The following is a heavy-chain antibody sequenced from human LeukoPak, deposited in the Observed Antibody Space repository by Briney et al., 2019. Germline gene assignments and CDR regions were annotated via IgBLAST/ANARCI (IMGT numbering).Heavy chain of an antibody. J-gene: IGHJ4*02. D-gene: IGHD4-17*01. CDR2: INGNSGGT. CDR3: ARTSFGDYAYDD. CDR1: GYTFIGYY. V-gene: IGHV1-2*06. Sequence: GASVKVSCKASGYTFIGYYMHWVRQAPGQGLEWMGRINGNSGGTNYAQRFQGRVTMTRDKSISTAYMELSRLRSDDTAVYYCARTSFGDYAYDDWGQGILVTVSS.